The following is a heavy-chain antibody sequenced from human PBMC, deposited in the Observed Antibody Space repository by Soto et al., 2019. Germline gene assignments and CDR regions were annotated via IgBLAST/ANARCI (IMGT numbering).Heavy chain of an antibody. Sequence: SETLSLTCTVSGGSISSGGYYSTWIRTHPGKGLEWIGYIYYSGSTYYNPSLKSRVTISVDTSKNQFSLKLSSVTAADTAVYYCARERYYGSGSYYAHWFDPWGQGTLVTVSS. D-gene: IGHD3-10*01. CDR1: GGSISSGGYY. J-gene: IGHJ5*02. V-gene: IGHV4-31*03. CDR3: ARERYYGSGSYYAHWFDP. CDR2: IYYSGST.